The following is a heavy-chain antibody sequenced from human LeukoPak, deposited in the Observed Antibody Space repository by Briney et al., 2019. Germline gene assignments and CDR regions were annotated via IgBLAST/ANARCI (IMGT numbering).Heavy chain of an antibody. CDR1: RFTFSSYA. V-gene: IGHV3-23*01. CDR2: ISGSGGGT. J-gene: IGHJ4*02. D-gene: IGHD5-18*01. CDR3: AQDRGYSYGYAPLHDY. Sequence: PGGSLRLSCAASRFTFSSYAMSWVRQAPGKGLECVSAISGSGGGTYYADSVKGRFTISRDNSKNTLYLQMNSLRAEDTAVYYCAQDRGYSYGYAPLHDYWGQGTLVTVSS.